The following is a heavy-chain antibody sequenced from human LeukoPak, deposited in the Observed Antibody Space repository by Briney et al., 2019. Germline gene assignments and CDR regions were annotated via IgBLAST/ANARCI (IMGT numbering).Heavy chain of an antibody. V-gene: IGHV3-74*01. CDR1: GFTFSSYW. D-gene: IGHD3-10*01. J-gene: IGHJ4*02. Sequence: AGGSLRLSCAASGFTFSSYWMHWVRQAPGKGLVWVSRINSDGSSTSYADSVKGRFTISRDNAKNSLHLQVNSLRAEDTAVYYCVRERFHGSGAPKFDFWGQGALVTVSS. CDR2: INSDGSST. CDR3: VRERFHGSGAPKFDF.